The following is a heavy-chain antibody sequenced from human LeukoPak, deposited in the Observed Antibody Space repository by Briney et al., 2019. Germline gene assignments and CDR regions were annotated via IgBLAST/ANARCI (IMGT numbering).Heavy chain of an antibody. CDR3: ARDDGSGSYVYFDY. J-gene: IGHJ4*02. CDR2: ISSSSSYI. V-gene: IGHV3-21*01. Sequence: GGSLGLSCAASGFTFSSYSMNWIRQAPGKGLEWVSSISSSSSYIYYADSVKGRFTISRDNAKNSLYLQMNSLRAEDTAVYYCARDDGSGSYVYFDYWGEGTLVTVSS. CDR1: GFTFSSYS. D-gene: IGHD3-10*01.